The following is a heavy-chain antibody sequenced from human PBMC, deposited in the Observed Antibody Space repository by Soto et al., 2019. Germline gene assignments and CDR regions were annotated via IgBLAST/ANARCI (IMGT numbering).Heavy chain of an antibody. V-gene: IGHV3-30*18. CDR2: TSFAGSSG. CDR1: GFTCSSSG. CDR3: AKSPPAVAGYFDC. Sequence: QVQLVESGGGVVQPGRSLRLSCAASGFTCSSSGMHWVRQAPGKGLEWVAVTSFAGSSGYYADSVRGRFTISRDNSNHTLYRQMNSLRAEDTAVDYCAKSPPAVAGYFDCWGHGTLVTVSS. D-gene: IGHD6-19*01. J-gene: IGHJ4*01.